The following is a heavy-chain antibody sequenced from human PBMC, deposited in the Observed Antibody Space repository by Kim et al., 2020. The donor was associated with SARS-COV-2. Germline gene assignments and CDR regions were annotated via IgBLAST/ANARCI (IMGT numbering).Heavy chain of an antibody. CDR3: ASSDGYNYRFDY. J-gene: IGHJ4*02. Sequence: NYNPSPKSRVTISVATSKNQFSLKLSSVTAADTAVYYCASSDGYNYRFDYWGQGTLVTVSS. V-gene: IGHV4-4*09. D-gene: IGHD5-12*01.